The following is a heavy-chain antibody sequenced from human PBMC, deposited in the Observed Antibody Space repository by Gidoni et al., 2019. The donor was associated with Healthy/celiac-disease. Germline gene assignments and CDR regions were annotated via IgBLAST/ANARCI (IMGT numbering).Heavy chain of an antibody. CDR1: GFTFSSYS. CDR2: ISSSSSYI. J-gene: IGHJ6*02. Sequence: EVQLVESGGGLVKPGGSLRLSCAASGFTFSSYSMNWVRQAPGKGLEWVSSISSSSSYIYYADSMKGRFTISRDNAKNSLYLQMNSLRAEDTAVYYCARGSPGMDVWGQGTTVTVSS. V-gene: IGHV3-21*01. CDR3: ARGSPGMDV.